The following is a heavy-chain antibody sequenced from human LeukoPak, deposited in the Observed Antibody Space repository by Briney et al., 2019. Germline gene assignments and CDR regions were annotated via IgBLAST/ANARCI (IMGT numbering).Heavy chain of an antibody. V-gene: IGHV1-2*02. CDR3: ARDPTYYYDSSGYPSRNWFDP. D-gene: IGHD3-22*01. CDR2: INPNSGGT. Sequence: ASVKVSCKASGYTFTGYYMHWVRQAPGQGLEWMGWINPNSGGTNYAQKFQGRVTMTRDTSISTAYMELSRLRSDDTAVYYCARDPTYYYDSSGYPSRNWFDPWGQGTLVTVSS. J-gene: IGHJ5*02. CDR1: GYTFTGYY.